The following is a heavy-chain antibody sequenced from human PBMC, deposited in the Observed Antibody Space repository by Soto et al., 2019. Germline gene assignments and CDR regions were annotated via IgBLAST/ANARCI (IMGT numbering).Heavy chain of an antibody. V-gene: IGHV1-46*03. CDR1: GYTFTSYY. CDR3: ARDYIMVRGVRGDAFDN. D-gene: IGHD3-10*01. CDR2: INPSGGST. J-gene: IGHJ3*02. Sequence: ASVKVSCKASGYTFTSYYMHWVRQAPGQGLEWMGIINPSGGSTSYAQKFQGRVTMTRDTSTSTVYMELSSLRSEATAVYYCARDYIMVRGVRGDAFDNWGQGTMVTVSS.